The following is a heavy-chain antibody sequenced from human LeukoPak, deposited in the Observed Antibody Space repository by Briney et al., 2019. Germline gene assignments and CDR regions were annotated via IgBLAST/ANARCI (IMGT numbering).Heavy chain of an antibody. Sequence: PGGSLRLSCAASGFSITKYWMTWVRQAPGKGLEWVANINQDGTEENYVASVKGRFTISRDIPNGSVYLQMHSLRVEDTALYYCATGIAEGEYDSWGQGTLVTVSS. CDR3: ATGIAEGEYDS. V-gene: IGHV3-7*01. CDR2: INQDGTEE. CDR1: GFSITKYW. D-gene: IGHD3-16*01. J-gene: IGHJ4*02.